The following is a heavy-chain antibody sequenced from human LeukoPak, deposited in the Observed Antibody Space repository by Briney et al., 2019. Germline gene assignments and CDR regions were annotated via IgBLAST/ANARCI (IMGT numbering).Heavy chain of an antibody. V-gene: IGHV3-7*01. CDR3: ARDPSGSYFKGDAFDI. J-gene: IGHJ3*02. D-gene: IGHD1-26*01. CDR1: GFTFSSYW. Sequence: HPGGSLRLSCAASGFTFSSYWMSWVRQAPGKGLEWVANIKQDGSEKYYVDSVKGRFTISRDNAKNSLYLQMNSLRAEDTAVYYCARDPSGSYFKGDAFDIWGQGTMVTVSS. CDR2: IKQDGSEK.